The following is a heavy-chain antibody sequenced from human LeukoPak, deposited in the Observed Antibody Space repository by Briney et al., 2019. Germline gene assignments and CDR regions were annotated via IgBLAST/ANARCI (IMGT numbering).Heavy chain of an antibody. CDR3: VRGDRWFDP. CDR2: ISTNGGST. V-gene: IGHV3-64D*06. J-gene: IGHJ5*02. Sequence: GGSLRLSCSASGFRFSNYAIHWVRQAPGKGLQYFSAISTNGGSTYYADSVKGRFTISRDNSKNTLYLQMSSLRAEDTAVYYCVRGDRWFDPWGQGTLVTVSS. CDR1: GFRFSNYA. D-gene: IGHD2-21*01.